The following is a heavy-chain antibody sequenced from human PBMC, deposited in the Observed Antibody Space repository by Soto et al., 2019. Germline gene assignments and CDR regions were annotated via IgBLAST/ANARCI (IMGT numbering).Heavy chain of an antibody. Sequence: QVQLVESGGGGVQPGRSLRLSCAASGFTFSNYAMHWVRQAPGKGLEWVTVISSDGNNKYYADSVKGRFTISRDNSKNTPYLQVISLRAEDTAVYYCARERRGGNSGYYLDYWGQGTLVTVSS. J-gene: IGHJ4*02. D-gene: IGHD2-21*02. V-gene: IGHV3-30-3*01. CDR2: ISSDGNNK. CDR3: ARERRGGNSGYYLDY. CDR1: GFTFSNYA.